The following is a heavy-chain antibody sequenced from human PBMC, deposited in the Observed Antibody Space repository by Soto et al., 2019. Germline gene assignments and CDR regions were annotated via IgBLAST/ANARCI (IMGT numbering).Heavy chain of an antibody. J-gene: IGHJ3*02. V-gene: IGHV3-30*18. Sequence: GGSLRLSCAASGFTFSSYRMHWVRQAPGKGLEWVAVISYDGSNKYYADSVKGRFTISRDNSKNTLYLQMNSLRAEDTAVYYCAKGVGATGGAFDIWGQGTMVTVSS. CDR3: AKGVGATGGAFDI. CDR2: ISYDGSNK. D-gene: IGHD1-26*01. CDR1: GFTFSSYR.